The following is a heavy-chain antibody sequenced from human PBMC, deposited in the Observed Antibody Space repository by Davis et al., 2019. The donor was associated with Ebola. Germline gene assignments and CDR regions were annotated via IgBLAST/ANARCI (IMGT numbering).Heavy chain of an antibody. J-gene: IGHJ6*02. D-gene: IGHD3-10*01. V-gene: IGHV4-39*07. CDR2: IYYSGST. CDR1: GGSISSSSYY. Sequence: MPSETLSLTCTVSGGSISSSSYYWSWIRQPPGKGLEWIGSIYYSGSTYYNPSLKSRVTISVDTSKNQFSLKLSSVTAADTAVYYCARGAYYGSGSYYIRHYGMDVWGQGTTVTVSS. CDR3: ARGAYYGSGSYYIRHYGMDV.